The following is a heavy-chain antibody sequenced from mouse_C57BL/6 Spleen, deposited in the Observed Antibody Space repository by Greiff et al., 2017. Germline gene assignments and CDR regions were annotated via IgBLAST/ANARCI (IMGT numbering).Heavy chain of an antibody. J-gene: IGHJ2*01. CDR1: GYAFTNYL. V-gene: IGHV1-54*01. Sequence: VQLQQSGAELVRPGTSVKVSCKASGYAFTNYLIEWVKQRPGQGLEWIGVINPGSGGTNYNEKFKGKATLTADKSSSAAYMQLSSLTSEDSAVYFCARSDFYYGSSYEDYYFDYWGQGTTLTVSS. CDR2: INPGSGGT. D-gene: IGHD1-1*01. CDR3: ARSDFYYGSSYEDYYFDY.